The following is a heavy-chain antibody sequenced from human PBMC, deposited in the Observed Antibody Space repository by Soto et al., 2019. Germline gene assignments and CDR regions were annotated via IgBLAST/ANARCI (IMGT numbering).Heavy chain of an antibody. CDR1: GGTFSSYS. Sequence: SSVKVSCNASGGTFSSYSISWVLQAPGQGLEWMGGIIPIFGTANYAQKFQGRVTITADESTSTAYMELSSLRSEDTAVYYCARGGIVVAYYYYGMDVWGQGTTVTVSS. V-gene: IGHV1-69*13. J-gene: IGHJ6*02. D-gene: IGHD2-2*01. CDR2: IIPIFGTA. CDR3: ARGGIVVAYYYYGMDV.